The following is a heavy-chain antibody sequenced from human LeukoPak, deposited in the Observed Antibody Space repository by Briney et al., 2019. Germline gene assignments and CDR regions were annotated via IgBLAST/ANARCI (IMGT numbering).Heavy chain of an antibody. D-gene: IGHD3-22*01. CDR3: ARTYYYDSSGYREDWFDP. J-gene: IGHJ5*02. CDR1: GFTFSSYS. CDR2: ISSSSSYI. Sequence: GGSLRLSCAASGFTFSSYSMNWVRQAPGKGLEWVSSISSSSSYIYYADSVKGRFTISRDNAKKSLYLQMNSLRAEDTAVYCCARTYYYDSSGYREDWFDPWGQGTLVTVSS. V-gene: IGHV3-21*01.